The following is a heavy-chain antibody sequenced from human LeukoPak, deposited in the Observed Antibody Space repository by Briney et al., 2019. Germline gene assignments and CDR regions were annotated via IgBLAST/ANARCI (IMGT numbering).Heavy chain of an antibody. CDR3: ARGMHGAYYYDSSGYYFDY. J-gene: IGHJ4*02. D-gene: IGHD3-22*01. Sequence: SDTLSLTCTVSGYSISSGYYWSWIRQPAGKGLEWIGRIYTSGSTNYNPSLKSRVTISVDTSKNQFSLKLSSVTAADTAVYYCARGMHGAYYYDSSGYYFDYWGQGTLVTVSS. V-gene: IGHV4-61*02. CDR1: GYSISSGYY. CDR2: IYTSGST.